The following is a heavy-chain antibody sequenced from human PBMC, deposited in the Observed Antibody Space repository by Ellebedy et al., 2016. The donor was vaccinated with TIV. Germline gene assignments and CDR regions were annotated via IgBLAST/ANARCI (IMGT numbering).Heavy chain of an antibody. Sequence: SETLSLTCAVYGGSFSGFYWSWIRQPPGKGLEWIGEINHSGGTNYSPSLKSRVTVSVDTSKNQFSLKLSSVTAADTAVYYCARRECSGGTCYSNGDWYFDLWGRGTLVTVSS. CDR2: INHSGGT. CDR3: ARRECSGGTCYSNGDWYFDL. CDR1: GGSFSGFY. D-gene: IGHD2-15*01. J-gene: IGHJ2*01. V-gene: IGHV4-34*01.